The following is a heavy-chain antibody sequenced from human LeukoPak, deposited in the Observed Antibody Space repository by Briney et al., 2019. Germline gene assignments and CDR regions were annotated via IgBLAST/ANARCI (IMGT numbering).Heavy chain of an antibody. V-gene: IGHV4-39*01. D-gene: IGHD3-22*01. CDR3: ASRGSGYDGDY. J-gene: IGHJ4*02. CDR2: IYYSGST. CDR1: GFTFRSYGMH. Sequence: GSLRLSCAASGFTFRSYGMHWVRQAPGKGLEWIGSIYYSGSTYYNPSLKSRVTISVDTSKNQFSLKLSSVTAADTAVYYCASRGSGYDGDYWGQGTLVTVSS.